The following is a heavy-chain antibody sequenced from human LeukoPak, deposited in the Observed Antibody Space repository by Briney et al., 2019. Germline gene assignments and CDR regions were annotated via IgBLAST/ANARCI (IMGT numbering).Heavy chain of an antibody. CDR1: GYTFTSYD. Sequence: GASVKVSCKASGYTFTSYDINWVRQATGQGLEWMGWMNPNSGNTGYAQKFQGRVTITRNTSISTAYMELSSLRSEDTAVYYCARTLGYSGYDVGYWGQGTLVTVSS. CDR2: MNPNSGNT. D-gene: IGHD5-12*01. J-gene: IGHJ4*02. V-gene: IGHV1-8*03. CDR3: ARTLGYSGYDVGY.